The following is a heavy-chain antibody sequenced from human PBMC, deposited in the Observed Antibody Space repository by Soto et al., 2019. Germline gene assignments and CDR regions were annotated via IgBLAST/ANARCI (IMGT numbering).Heavy chain of an antibody. CDR1: GGSISSYY. CDR3: ARANTDKQWLLPYDY. CDR2: IYYSGST. Sequence: SETLSLTCTVSGGSISSYYWSWIRQPPGKGLEWIGYIYYSGSTNYNPSLKSRVTISVDTSKNQFSLKLSSVTAADTAVYYCARANTDKQWLLPYDYWGQGTLVTVYS. D-gene: IGHD6-19*01. J-gene: IGHJ4*02. V-gene: IGHV4-59*01.